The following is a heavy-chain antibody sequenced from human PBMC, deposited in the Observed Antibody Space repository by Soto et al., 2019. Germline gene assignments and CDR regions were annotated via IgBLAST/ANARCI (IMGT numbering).Heavy chain of an antibody. CDR1: GFTFSDHY. CDR3: AREGGGIVGAPYYYYGMDV. D-gene: IGHD1-26*01. V-gene: IGHV3-72*01. Sequence: GGSLRLSCAASGFTFSDHYMDWVRQAPGKGLEWVGRTRNKANSYTTEYAASVKGRFTISRDDSKNSLYLQMNSLKTEDTAVYYCAREGGGIVGAPYYYYGMDVWGQGTTVTVSS. J-gene: IGHJ6*02. CDR2: TRNKANSYTT.